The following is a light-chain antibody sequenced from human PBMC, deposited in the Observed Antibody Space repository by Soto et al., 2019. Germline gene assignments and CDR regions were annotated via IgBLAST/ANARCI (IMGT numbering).Light chain of an antibody. J-gene: IGKJ1*01. CDR1: QSISSW. Sequence: DIQMTQSPSTLSASVGDRVTITCRASQSISSWLAWYQQKPGKAPNLLIYDASSLESGVPSRFSGSGSGTQLTLNIRSIQHEDFATYYCQQYNTAWTFGQGTKV. V-gene: IGKV1-5*01. CDR3: QQYNTAWT. CDR2: DAS.